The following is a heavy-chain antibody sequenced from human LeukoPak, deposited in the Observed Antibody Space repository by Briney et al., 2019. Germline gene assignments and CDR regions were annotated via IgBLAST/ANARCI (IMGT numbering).Heavy chain of an antibody. Sequence: GGSLRLSCAASGFTFSSYGMHWVRRAPGKGLEWVAFIRYDGSNKYYADSVKGRFTISRDNSKNTLYLQMNSLRAEDTAVYYCAKDHYYGSGSYDYWGQGTLVTVSS. V-gene: IGHV3-30*02. J-gene: IGHJ4*02. D-gene: IGHD3-10*01. CDR2: IRYDGSNK. CDR3: AKDHYYGSGSYDY. CDR1: GFTFSSYG.